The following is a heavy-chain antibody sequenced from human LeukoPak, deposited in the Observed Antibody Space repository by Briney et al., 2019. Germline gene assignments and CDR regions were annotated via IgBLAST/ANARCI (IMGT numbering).Heavy chain of an antibody. Sequence: GASVKVSCKVSGYTLTELSMHWVRQAPGKGLEWMGSFNPEDDETIYAQKFQGRVTMTEDTSTDTAYMELSGLRSEDTAMYYCATESRSYYYGLDVWGQGTTVTVSS. CDR3: ATESRSYYYGLDV. CDR1: GYTLTELS. J-gene: IGHJ6*02. V-gene: IGHV1-24*01. CDR2: FNPEDDET.